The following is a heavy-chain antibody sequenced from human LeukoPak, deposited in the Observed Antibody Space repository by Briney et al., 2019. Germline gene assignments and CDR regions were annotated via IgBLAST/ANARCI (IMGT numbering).Heavy chain of an antibody. V-gene: IGHV1-8*01. Sequence: ASVKVSCKASGYTFTSYDINWVRQATGQGLEWMGWMNPNSGNTGYAQRFQGRVTITRNTSISTAYMELSSLRSEDTAVYYCARKRSGDPHYFDYWGQGTLVTVSS. J-gene: IGHJ4*02. D-gene: IGHD4-17*01. CDR2: MNPNSGNT. CDR3: ARKRSGDPHYFDY. CDR1: GYTFTSYD.